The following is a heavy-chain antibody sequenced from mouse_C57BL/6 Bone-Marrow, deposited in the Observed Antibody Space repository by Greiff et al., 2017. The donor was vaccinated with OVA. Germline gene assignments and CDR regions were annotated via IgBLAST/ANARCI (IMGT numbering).Heavy chain of an antibody. CDR3: ARWNYGRRYFDV. Sequence: VQLQQSGAELARPGASVKLSCKASGYTFTSYGISWVKQRTGQGLEWIGEIYPRSGNTYYNEKFKGKATLTADKSSSTAYMELRSLTSDDSAVYFCARWNYGRRYFDVWGTGTTVTVSS. J-gene: IGHJ1*03. D-gene: IGHD1-1*01. CDR2: IYPRSGNT. V-gene: IGHV1-81*01. CDR1: GYTFTSYG.